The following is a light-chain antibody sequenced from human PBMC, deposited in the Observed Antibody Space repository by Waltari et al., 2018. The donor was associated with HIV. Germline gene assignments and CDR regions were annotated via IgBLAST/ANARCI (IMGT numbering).Light chain of an antibody. CDR1: QSLPSNY. CDR2: GAS. J-gene: IGKJ3*01. Sequence: EIVLTQSPGTLSLSPGEGATLSCRASQSLPSNYLAWYLHKPGQAPRLLIYGASFRATGIPDRFSGSGSGTDFTLTISRLGPEEFATYFCQQYGSSATFGPGTKVDI. CDR3: QQYGSSAT. V-gene: IGKV3-20*01.